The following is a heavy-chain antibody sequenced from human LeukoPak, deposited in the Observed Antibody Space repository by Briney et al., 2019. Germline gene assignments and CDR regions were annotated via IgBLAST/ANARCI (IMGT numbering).Heavy chain of an antibody. CDR2: ISYDGSNK. CDR1: GFTFSSYA. D-gene: IGHD6-13*01. J-gene: IGHJ4*02. CDR3: ARDIAAVPY. Sequence: PGGSLRLSCAASGFTFSSYAMHWVRQAPGKGPEWVAVISYDGSNKYYADSVKGRFTISRDNSKNTLYLQMNSLRAEDTAVYYCARDIAAVPYWGQGTLVTVSS. V-gene: IGHV3-30*04.